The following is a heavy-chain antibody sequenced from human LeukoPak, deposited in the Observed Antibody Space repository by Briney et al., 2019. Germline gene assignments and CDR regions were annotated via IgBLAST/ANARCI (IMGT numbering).Heavy chain of an antibody. J-gene: IGHJ4*02. D-gene: IGHD4-23*01. V-gene: IGHV4-4*07. CDR3: ARGDPDYGGNSINFDY. CDR1: GGSISSYY. Sequence: PSETLSLTCTVSGGSISSYYWSWIRQPAGKGLEWIGRIYTSGSINSNPSLKSRVTMSVDTSKNQFSLKLSSVTAADTAVYYCARGDPDYGGNSINFDYWGQGTLVTVSS. CDR2: IYTSGSI.